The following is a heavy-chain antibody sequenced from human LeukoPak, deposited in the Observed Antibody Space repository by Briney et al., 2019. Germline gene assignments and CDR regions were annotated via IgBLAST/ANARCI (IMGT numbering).Heavy chain of an antibody. D-gene: IGHD5-12*01. CDR1: GGSISSYY. Sequence: SETLSLTCTVSGGSISSYYWSWIRQPPGKGLEWIGYIYTSGSTNYNPSLKSRVTISVDTSKDQFSLKLSSVTAADTAVYYCARQSLGWLRSGDAFDIWGQGTMDTVSS. CDR2: IYTSGST. J-gene: IGHJ3*02. CDR3: ARQSLGWLRSGDAFDI. V-gene: IGHV4-4*09.